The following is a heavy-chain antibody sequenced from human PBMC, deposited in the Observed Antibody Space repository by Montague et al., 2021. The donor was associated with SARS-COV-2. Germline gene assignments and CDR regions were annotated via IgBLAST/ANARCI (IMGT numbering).Heavy chain of an antibody. CDR2: IYYSGST. D-gene: IGHD6-13*01. CDR3: ARVGRQQLVRLSGMDV. Sequence: SGTLSLTCTVSGGSISSSSYYWGWIRQPPGKGLEWIGSIYYSGSTYYNPSLKSRVTISVDTSKNQFSLKLSSVTAAGTAVYYCARVGRQQLVRLSGMDVWGQGTTVTVSS. V-gene: IGHV4-39*07. J-gene: IGHJ6*02. CDR1: GGSISSSSYY.